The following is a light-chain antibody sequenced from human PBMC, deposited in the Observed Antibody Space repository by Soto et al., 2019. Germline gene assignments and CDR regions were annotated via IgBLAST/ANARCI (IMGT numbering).Light chain of an antibody. Sequence: IQMTQSPSPLSASIGDRVTITCRASQSIDNWLAWYQQKPGKAPQLLIYDASRVKTGVPSRFTASGSGTEFTLTINTLQADDSATYYCQQANSFPLTFGGGTKVDIK. V-gene: IGKV1-5*01. CDR2: DAS. J-gene: IGKJ4*01. CDR3: QQANSFPLT. CDR1: QSIDNW.